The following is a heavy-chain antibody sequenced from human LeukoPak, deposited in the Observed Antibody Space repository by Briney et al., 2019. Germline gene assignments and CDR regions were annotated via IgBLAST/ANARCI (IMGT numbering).Heavy chain of an antibody. CDR2: IYYNGGP. D-gene: IGHD6-6*01. J-gene: IGHJ3*01. V-gene: IGHV4-31*03. CDR1: GGSMSSAVYY. Sequence: SETLSLTCTVSGGSMSSAVYYWSWIRQHPGKGLEWIGYIYYNGGPYYTPSLKGRLTISVDASKNQFSLQLRSVTAADTAMYYCARESIAARLLSFDFWGQGTMVTVSS. CDR3: ARESIAARLLSFDF.